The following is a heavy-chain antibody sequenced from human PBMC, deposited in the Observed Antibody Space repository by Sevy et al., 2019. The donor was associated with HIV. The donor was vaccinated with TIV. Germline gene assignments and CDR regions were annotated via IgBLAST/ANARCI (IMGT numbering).Heavy chain of an antibody. CDR1: GFTFKNYA. J-gene: IGHJ4*02. D-gene: IGHD1-1*01. V-gene: IGHV3-23*01. Sequence: GGSLRLSCAVSGFTFKNYAMSWVRQAPGKGLEWVSALSGSGDTTYYADSVKGRFTISRDNSKNTLYLQMNNLRAEDTAVYYCAKREEQIWIRGRGTFDHWGQGTLVTVSS. CDR2: LSGSGDTT. CDR3: AKREEQIWIRGRGTFDH.